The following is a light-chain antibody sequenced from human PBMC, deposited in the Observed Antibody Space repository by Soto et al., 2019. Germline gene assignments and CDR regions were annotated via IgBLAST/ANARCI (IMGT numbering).Light chain of an antibody. J-gene: IGKJ2*01. CDR3: QQYGNLPPYT. CDR1: QSVSSN. Sequence: EIVMTQSPATLSVSPGERATLSCRASQSVSSNLAWYQQKPGQAPRLLIYGASTRATGIPARFSGSGSGTEFTLTISSLQSEDFALYYCQQYGNLPPYTFGQGTKLEIK. CDR2: GAS. V-gene: IGKV3-15*01.